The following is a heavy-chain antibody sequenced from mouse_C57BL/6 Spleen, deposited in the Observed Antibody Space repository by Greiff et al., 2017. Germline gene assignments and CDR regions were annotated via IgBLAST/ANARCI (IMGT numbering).Heavy chain of an antibody. CDR2: ISSGGDYI. Sequence: EVQGVESGEGLVKPGGSLKLSCAASGFTFSSYAMSWVRQTPEKRLEWVAYISSGGDYIYYADTVKGRFTISRDNARNTLYLQMSSLKSEDTAMYYCTRDYDYDGAFAYWGQGTLVTVSA. V-gene: IGHV5-9-1*02. J-gene: IGHJ3*01. CDR3: TRDYDYDGAFAY. CDR1: GFTFSSYA. D-gene: IGHD2-4*01.